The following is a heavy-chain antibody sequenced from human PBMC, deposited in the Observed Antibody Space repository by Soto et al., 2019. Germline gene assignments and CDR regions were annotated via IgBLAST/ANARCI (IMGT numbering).Heavy chain of an antibody. CDR2: INHSGST. V-gene: IGHV4-34*01. J-gene: IGHJ6*03. CDR1: GGSFSGYY. D-gene: IGHD6-13*01. CDR3: AGPSSVAAAGTLANYYYYMDV. Sequence: SETLSLTCAVYGGSFSGYYWSWIRQPPGKGLEWIGEINHSGSTNYNPSLKSRVTISVDTSKNQFSLKLSSVTAADTAVYYCAGPSSVAAAGTLANYYYYMDVWGKGTTVTVSS.